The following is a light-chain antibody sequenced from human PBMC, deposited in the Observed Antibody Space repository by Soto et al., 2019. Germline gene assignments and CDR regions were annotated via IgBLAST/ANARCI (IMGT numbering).Light chain of an antibody. V-gene: IGLV2-23*02. CDR3: YSFAGSATFV. Sequence: QSALTQPASVSGSPGQSITISCTGTSSDIGGYNLVSWYQQHPGKAPKLIIYEATKRPSGVSDRFSGSRSGNTASLTISALQAEDEADYSCYSFAGSATFVFGGGTKLIVL. J-gene: IGLJ2*01. CDR1: SSDIGGYNL. CDR2: EAT.